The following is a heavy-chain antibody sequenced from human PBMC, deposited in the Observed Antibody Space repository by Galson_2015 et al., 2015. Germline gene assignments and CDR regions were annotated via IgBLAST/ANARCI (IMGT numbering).Heavy chain of an antibody. D-gene: IGHD7-27*01. Sequence: SVKVSGKASGGTFRSYAISWVRQAPVQGLEWMGGNIPIFVTENYAQKFQGRVTITADESSSTSYMELSNVRSEDTAVYYCARGLGIEIQVIFDYWGQGTLVPVYS. CDR3: ARGLGIEIQVIFDY. J-gene: IGHJ4*02. CDR1: GGTFRSYA. V-gene: IGHV1-69*13. CDR2: NIPIFVTE.